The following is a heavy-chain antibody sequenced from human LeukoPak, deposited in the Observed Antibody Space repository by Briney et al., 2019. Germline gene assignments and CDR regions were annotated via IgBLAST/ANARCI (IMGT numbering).Heavy chain of an antibody. D-gene: IGHD1-26*01. CDR2: INHSGST. CDR1: GGSFSGYY. CDR3: ARGGGSYYY. V-gene: IGHV4-34*01. Sequence: SETLSLTCAVYGGSFSGYYWSWIRQPPGKGLEWIGEINHSGSTNYNPHLQSRVIISVDPSKNQFSLQLSPGAAADTAVYYCARGGGSYYYWGQGTLVTVSS. J-gene: IGHJ4*02.